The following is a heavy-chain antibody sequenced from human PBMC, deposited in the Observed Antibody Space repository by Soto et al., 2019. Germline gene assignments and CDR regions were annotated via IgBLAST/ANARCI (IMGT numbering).Heavy chain of an antibody. J-gene: IGHJ4*02. V-gene: IGHV3-23*01. CDR1: GFTFSSYA. CDR2: ISGSGGST. Sequence: GGSLRLSCAASGFTFSSYAMSWVRQAPGKGLEWVSAISGSGGSTYYADSVKGRFTISRDNSKNTLYLQMNSLRAEDTAVYYCAKGRWLTIFGVVIFRCWDYWGQGTLVTVSS. D-gene: IGHD3-3*01. CDR3: AKGRWLTIFGVVIFRCWDY.